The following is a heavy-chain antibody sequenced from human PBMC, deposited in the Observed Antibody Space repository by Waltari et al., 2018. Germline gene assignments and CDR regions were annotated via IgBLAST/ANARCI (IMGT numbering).Heavy chain of an antibody. CDR3: ARYLSFGSLDC. Sequence: QVHLVESGGSVVQPGTSLRLSCAASGFSVSNYGMFWVRQSPGKEVEEVALKGYDRNKANYEDSVKCRFTISKDNSKNTLFLQMNSLRDGDTAVYFCARYLSFGSLDCGGQGTLVTVSS. J-gene: IGHJ4*02. V-gene: IGHV3-33*07. CDR1: GFSVSNYG. D-gene: IGHD3-10*01. CDR2: KGYDRNKA.